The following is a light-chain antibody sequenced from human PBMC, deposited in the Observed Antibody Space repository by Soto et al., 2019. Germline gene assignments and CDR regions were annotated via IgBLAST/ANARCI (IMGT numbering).Light chain of an antibody. CDR2: ATS. J-gene: IGKJ4*01. Sequence: DIQMTQSPSSLSASVGDRVTITCRASQSISSYLNWYQQKPGKAPKLLIFATSNLESGVPSRFSGSGSGTDFTLTISRLQPEDFATYYCQQSYNVPRAFGGGTKVEIQ. V-gene: IGKV1-39*01. CDR1: QSISSY. CDR3: QQSYNVPRA.